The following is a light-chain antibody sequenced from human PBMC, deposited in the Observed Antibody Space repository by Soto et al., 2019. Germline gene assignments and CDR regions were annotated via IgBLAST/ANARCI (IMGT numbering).Light chain of an antibody. CDR2: AAS. J-gene: IGKJ4*01. CDR3: QQYYSYPQLT. V-gene: IGKV1-8*01. CDR1: QGISSY. Sequence: AIRMTQSPSSLSASTGDRVTITCRASQGISSYLAWYQQKPGKAPKLLIYAASTLQSGVPSRFSGSGSGTDFTLTISCLQSEDFATYYCQQYYSYPQLTVGGGTKVEIK.